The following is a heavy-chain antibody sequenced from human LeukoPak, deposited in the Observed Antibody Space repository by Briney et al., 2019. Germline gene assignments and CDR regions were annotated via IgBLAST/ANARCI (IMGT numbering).Heavy chain of an antibody. CDR2: ISSSSNTI. V-gene: IGHV3-48*02. CDR3: ARDRYGDYVSDY. Sequence: GGSLRLSCAASGFTFSSYSMNWVRQAPGKGLEWVSYISSSSNTIHYADSVKGRFTISRDYATNSLYLQMSSLRDEDTAVYYWARDRYGDYVSDYWGQGTLVTVSS. J-gene: IGHJ4*02. CDR1: GFTFSSYS. D-gene: IGHD4-17*01.